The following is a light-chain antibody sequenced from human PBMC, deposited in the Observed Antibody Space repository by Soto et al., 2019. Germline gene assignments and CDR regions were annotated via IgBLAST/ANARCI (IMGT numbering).Light chain of an antibody. J-gene: IGKJ5*01. CDR3: QQRSNWPPIT. Sequence: EIVLTQSPATLSSSPGERATLSSRASQSVSRYLAWYQQKPGQAPRLLIYDASNRATGIPARFSGRGSGTDFTLTISSLEPEDFAVYYCQQRSNWPPITFGQGTRLEI. CDR1: QSVSRY. CDR2: DAS. V-gene: IGKV3-11*01.